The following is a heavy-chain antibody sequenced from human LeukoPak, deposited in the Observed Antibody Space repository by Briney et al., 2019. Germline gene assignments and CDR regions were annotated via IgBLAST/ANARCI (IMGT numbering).Heavy chain of an antibody. Sequence: GASVKVSCKASGYTFTSYYMHWVRRAPGQGLEWMGIINPSGGSTSYAQKFQGRVTMTRDMSTSTVYMELSSLRSEDTAVYYCARRTHYYDSSGYYYEHAFDIWGQGTMVTVSS. CDR3: ARRTHYYDSSGYYYEHAFDI. V-gene: IGHV1-46*01. D-gene: IGHD3-22*01. CDR1: GYTFTSYY. J-gene: IGHJ3*02. CDR2: INPSGGST.